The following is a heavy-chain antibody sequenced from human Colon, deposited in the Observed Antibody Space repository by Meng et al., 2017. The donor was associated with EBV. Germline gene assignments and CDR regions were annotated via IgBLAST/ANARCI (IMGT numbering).Heavy chain of an antibody. Sequence: QWQLQCAGPGLGKPSQTLSLTCTVSGGSMSSGDYYWSWIRQPPGKGVEWIGYIYYSGRTYYNPSLKSRVTISVDTSKNQFSLKLSSVTAADTAVYYCARDRGGLGAFDYWGQGTLVTVSS. V-gene: IGHV4-30-4*01. CDR1: GGSMSSGDYY. CDR2: IYYSGRT. J-gene: IGHJ4*02. CDR3: ARDRGGLGAFDY. D-gene: IGHD5-12*01.